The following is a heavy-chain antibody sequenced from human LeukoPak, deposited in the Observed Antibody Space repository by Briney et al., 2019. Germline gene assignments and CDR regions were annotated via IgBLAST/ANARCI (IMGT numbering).Heavy chain of an antibody. V-gene: IGHV3-30*18. CDR3: AKDLLQTFFFDSSGYYSDAFGM. CDR1: GFTFSSSG. J-gene: IGHJ3*02. Sequence: GRSLRLSCAASGFTFSSSGMHWVRQAPGKGLEWVAVISFDGSNRYYADSVKGRFTISRDNSKNTLSLHMNTLRAEDTAVYYCAKDLLQTFFFDSSGYYSDAFGMWGQGTMVTVSP. D-gene: IGHD3-22*01. CDR2: ISFDGSNR.